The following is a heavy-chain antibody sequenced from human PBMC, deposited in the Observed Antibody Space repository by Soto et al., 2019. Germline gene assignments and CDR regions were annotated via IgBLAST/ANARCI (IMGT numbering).Heavy chain of an antibody. D-gene: IGHD3-16*01. Sequence: GGSLRLSCAASGFTFRNYAMHWVRQAPGKGLEWVAVISADGNSKHYADSVKGRFTISKDNSRNTLFLQMNNLGAEDTAVYYCARDPQGAYCYIDYWGQGTPVTVSS. CDR3: ARDPQGAYCYIDY. CDR1: GFTFRNYA. J-gene: IGHJ4*02. CDR2: ISADGNSK. V-gene: IGHV3-30-3*01.